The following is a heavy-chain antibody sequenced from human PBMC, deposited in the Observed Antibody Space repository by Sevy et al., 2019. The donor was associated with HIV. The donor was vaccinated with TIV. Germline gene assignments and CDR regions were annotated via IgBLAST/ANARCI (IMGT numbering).Heavy chain of an antibody. D-gene: IGHD3-10*01. J-gene: IGHJ4*02. CDR2: ISGSGGST. CDR3: AKDGGTYYYGSGSYSHYDY. Sequence: GGSLRLSCAASGFTFSSYAMSWVRQAPGKGLEWVSAISGSGGSTYYADSVKGRFTISRDNSEDTLYLQMNSLRAEDTAVYYCAKDGGTYYYGSGSYSHYDYWGQGTLVTVSS. V-gene: IGHV3-23*01. CDR1: GFTFSSYA.